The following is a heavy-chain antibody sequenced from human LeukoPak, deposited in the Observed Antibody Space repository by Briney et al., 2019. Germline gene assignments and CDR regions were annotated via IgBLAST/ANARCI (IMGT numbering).Heavy chain of an antibody. D-gene: IGHD6-13*01. CDR2: IKQDGSEK. CDR3: ARELMAAAGGPGGYYYYYGMDV. J-gene: IGHJ6*02. V-gene: IGHV3-7*01. Sequence: GTSLRLSCAASGFTFSHYAMHWVRQAPGKGLEWVANIKQDGSEKYYVDSVKGRFTISRDNAKNSLYLQMNSLRAEDTAVYYCARELMAAAGGPGGYYYYYGMDVWGQGTTVTVSS. CDR1: GFTFSHYA.